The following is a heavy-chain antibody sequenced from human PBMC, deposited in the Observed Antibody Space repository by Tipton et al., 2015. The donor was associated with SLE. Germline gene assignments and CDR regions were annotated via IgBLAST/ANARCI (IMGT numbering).Heavy chain of an antibody. CDR3: ATNNPPAKWFREFYGDYYYGMDV. V-gene: IGHV4-59*12. CDR2: IYYSGST. D-gene: IGHD3-10*01. CDR1: NYPIRSDYY. J-gene: IGHJ6*02. Sequence: TLSLTCTVSNYPIRSDYYWGWIRQPPGKGLEWIGYIYYSGSTNYNPSLKSRVTISVDTSKNQFSLKLSSVTAADTAVYYCATNNPPAKWFREFYGDYYYGMDVWGQGTTVTVSS.